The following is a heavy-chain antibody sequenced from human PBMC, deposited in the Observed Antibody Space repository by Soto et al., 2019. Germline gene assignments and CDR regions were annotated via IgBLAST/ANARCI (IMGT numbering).Heavy chain of an antibody. D-gene: IGHD3-10*01. CDR2: IKQDGSEK. Sequence: GGSLRLSCAASGFTFSSYWMSWVRQAPGKGLEWVANIKQDGSEKYYVDSVKGRFTISRDNAKNSLYLQMNSLRAEDTAVYYCAREELLWFGELLAFDYWGQGTLVTVSS. CDR3: AREELLWFGELLAFDY. CDR1: GFTFSSYW. J-gene: IGHJ4*02. V-gene: IGHV3-7*05.